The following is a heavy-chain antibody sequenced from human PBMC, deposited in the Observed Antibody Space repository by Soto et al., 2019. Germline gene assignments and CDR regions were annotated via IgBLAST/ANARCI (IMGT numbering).Heavy chain of an antibody. CDR3: ARGRGFGELLLAYDY. CDR2: IYYSGST. Sequence: PSETLSLTCTVSGGSISSYYWSWIRQPPGKGLEWIGYIYYSGSTNYNPSLKSRVTISVDTSKNQFSLKLSSVTAADTAVYYCARGRGFGELLLAYDYWGQGTLVTVSS. V-gene: IGHV4-59*01. J-gene: IGHJ4*02. CDR1: GGSISSYY. D-gene: IGHD3-10*01.